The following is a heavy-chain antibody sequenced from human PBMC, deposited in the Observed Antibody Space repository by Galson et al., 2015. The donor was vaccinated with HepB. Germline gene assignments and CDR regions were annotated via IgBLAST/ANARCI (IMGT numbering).Heavy chain of an antibody. CDR1: GFTFSSYA. Sequence: SLRLSCAASGFTFSSYAMRWVRQAPGKGLEWVAVISYDGSNKYYADSVKGRFTISRDNSKNTLYLQMNSLRAEDTAVYYCASVDGYWGQGTLVTVSS. CDR2: ISYDGSNK. J-gene: IGHJ4*02. CDR3: ASVDGY. V-gene: IGHV3-30-3*01.